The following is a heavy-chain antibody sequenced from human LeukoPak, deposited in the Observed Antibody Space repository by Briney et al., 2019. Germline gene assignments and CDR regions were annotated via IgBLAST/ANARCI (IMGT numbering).Heavy chain of an antibody. CDR3: AKRELYCGGDCYSDDAFDI. CDR2: ISAYNGNT. D-gene: IGHD2-21*01. V-gene: IGHV1-18*01. Sequence: ASVKVSCKASGYTFTTYGISWVRQAPGQGLEWMGWISAYNGNTNYAQNLQGRVTMTTDTSTTTAYMELRSLRSDDTAVYYCAKRELYCGGDCYSDDAFDIWGQGTMVTVSS. J-gene: IGHJ3*02. CDR1: GYTFTTYG.